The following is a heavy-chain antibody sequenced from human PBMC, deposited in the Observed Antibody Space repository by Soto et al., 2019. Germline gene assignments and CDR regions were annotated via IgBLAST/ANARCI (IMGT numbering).Heavy chain of an antibody. CDR2: IIPIFGTA. Sequence: QVQLVQSGAEVKKPGSSVKVSCKASGGTFSSYAISWVRQAPGQGLEWMGGIIPIFGTANYAQKFQGRVTITADESTSTGYMELSSLRSEDTAVYYCARRCSGGDCYSGAFDIWGQGTMVTVSS. D-gene: IGHD2-21*02. V-gene: IGHV1-69*01. CDR1: GGTFSSYA. J-gene: IGHJ3*02. CDR3: ARRCSGGDCYSGAFDI.